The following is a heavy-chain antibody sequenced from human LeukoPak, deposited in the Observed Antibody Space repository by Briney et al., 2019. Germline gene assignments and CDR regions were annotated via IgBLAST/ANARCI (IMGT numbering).Heavy chain of an antibody. V-gene: IGHV4-4*07. D-gene: IGHD1-7*01. J-gene: IGHJ5*02. CDR2: IYTSGST. Sequence: SETLSLTCTVSGGSIGTYYWSWIRQPSGKGLEWIGRIYTSGSTNYNPSLKSRVTISVDTSKNQFSLKLSSVTAADTAVYYCARNPDWNYEGSWFDPWGQGTLVTVSS. CDR1: GGSIGTYY. CDR3: ARNPDWNYEGSWFDP.